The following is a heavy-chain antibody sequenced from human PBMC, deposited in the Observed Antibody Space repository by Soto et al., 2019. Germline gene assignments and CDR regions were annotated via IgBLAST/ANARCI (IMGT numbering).Heavy chain of an antibody. V-gene: IGHV1-18*01. CDR2: ISAYNGNT. Sequence: QVQLVQSGAEVKKPGASVKVSCKASGDTFTSYGISWVRQAPGQWLEWMGWISAYNGNTNYAQKLQGRVTMTTDTYTGTAYKGLRSLRSYDTAGYDCARDSYCSSTSCFLGGDYYYDYGMDVWGQVPTVTVSS. CDR1: GDTFTSYG. D-gene: IGHD2-2*01. CDR3: ARDSYCSSTSCFLGGDYYYDYGMDV. J-gene: IGHJ6*02.